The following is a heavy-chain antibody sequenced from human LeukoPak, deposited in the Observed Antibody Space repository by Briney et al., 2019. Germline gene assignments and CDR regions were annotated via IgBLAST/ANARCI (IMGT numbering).Heavy chain of an antibody. CDR3: ARVDLGEWRSDY. Sequence: SVKVSCKASGGTFSSYAISWVRQAPGQGLEWMGRIIPILGIANYAQKFQGRVTITADKSTSTAYMELSSLRSEDTAVYYCARVDLGEWRSDYWGQGTLVTVSS. CDR1: GGTFSSYA. CDR2: IIPILGIA. V-gene: IGHV1-69*04. J-gene: IGHJ4*02. D-gene: IGHD3-16*01.